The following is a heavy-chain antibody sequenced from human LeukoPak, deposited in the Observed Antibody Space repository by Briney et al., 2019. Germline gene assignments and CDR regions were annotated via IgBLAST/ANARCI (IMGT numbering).Heavy chain of an antibody. CDR2: IYYSGST. Sequence: PSETLSLTCTVSGGSISSGGYYWSWIRQHPGKGLEWIGYIYYSGSTYYNPSLKSRVTISVDTSKNQFSLKLSSVTAADTAVYYCARATPCGDADYWGQGTLATVSS. D-gene: IGHD4-17*01. V-gene: IGHV4-31*03. CDR1: GGSISSGGYY. CDR3: ARATPCGDADY. J-gene: IGHJ4*02.